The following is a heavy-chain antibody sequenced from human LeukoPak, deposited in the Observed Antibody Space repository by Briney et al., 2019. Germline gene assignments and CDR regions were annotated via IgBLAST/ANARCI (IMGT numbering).Heavy chain of an antibody. J-gene: IGHJ5*02. Sequence: PGGSLRLSCAASGFTFNRYAMHWVRQAPGKGLEWVAFIRYDGSDKYYADSVKGRFTISRDNFKNTLYLQMNSLRAEDTAVYYCARGTPLFDPWGQGTLVTVSS. CDR3: ARGTPLFDP. D-gene: IGHD2-15*01. CDR2: IRYDGSDK. V-gene: IGHV3-30*02. CDR1: GFTFNRYA.